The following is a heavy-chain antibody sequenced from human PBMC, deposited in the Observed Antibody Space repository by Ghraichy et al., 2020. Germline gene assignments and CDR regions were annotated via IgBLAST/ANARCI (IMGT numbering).Heavy chain of an antibody. D-gene: IGHD5-18*01. CDR1: GGSISSYY. J-gene: IGHJ4*02. Sequence: SETLSLTCTVSGGSISSYYWSWIRQPPGKGLEWIGYIYYSGSTNYNPSLKSRVTISVDTSKNQFSLKLSSVTAADTAVYYCAREYSYGYGRHFDYWGQGTLVTVSS. V-gene: IGHV4-59*01. CDR3: AREYSYGYGRHFDY. CDR2: IYYSGST.